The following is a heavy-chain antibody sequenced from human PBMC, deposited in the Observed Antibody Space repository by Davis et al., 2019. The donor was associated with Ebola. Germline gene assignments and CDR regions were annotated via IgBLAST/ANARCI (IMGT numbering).Heavy chain of an antibody. J-gene: IGHJ4*02. CDR3: ARRRLSFEAIDY. CDR2: IYYRGTT. Sequence: SETLSLTCSVSGGSISSSSTYSWGWLRQSPGKGLEWIGSIYYRGTTYYTPSLKSRVTISVDTSKNQFSLKLSSVSAADTAVYYCARRRLSFEAIDYWGQGTLVTVSS. V-gene: IGHV4-39*01. D-gene: IGHD1-26*01. CDR1: GGSISSSSTYS.